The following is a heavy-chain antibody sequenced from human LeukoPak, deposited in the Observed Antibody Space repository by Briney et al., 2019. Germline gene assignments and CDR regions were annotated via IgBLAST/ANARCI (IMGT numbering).Heavy chain of an antibody. CDR1: GXTFSSYW. J-gene: IGHJ4*02. Sequence: TGGSLRLSCAASGXTFSSYWMFWVRQAPGKGLVWVSRIHRDGSSATYADSVQGRFTVSRDNAKNTLYLQMNSLRAEDTAVYYCARSANWACDYWGQGTLVTVSS. D-gene: IGHD7-27*01. CDR2: IHRDGSSA. CDR3: ARSANWACDY. V-gene: IGHV3-74*01.